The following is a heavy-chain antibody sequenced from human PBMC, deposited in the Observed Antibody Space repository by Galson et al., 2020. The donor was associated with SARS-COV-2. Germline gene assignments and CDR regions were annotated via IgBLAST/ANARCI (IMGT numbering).Heavy chain of an antibody. CDR2: FYKSGNT. Sequence: SETLSLTCAVSGYSISSGYYWGWIRQPPGMGLEWIGSFYKSGNTYYNPSVNSRVTISVDMSKNEFSLNLRSVTASDTAVYYCARVGATIFGPAIDFWGPGSLVTVSS. J-gene: IGHJ4*02. CDR1: GYSISSGYY. CDR3: ARVGATIFGPAIDF. D-gene: IGHD3-3*01. V-gene: IGHV4-38-2*01.